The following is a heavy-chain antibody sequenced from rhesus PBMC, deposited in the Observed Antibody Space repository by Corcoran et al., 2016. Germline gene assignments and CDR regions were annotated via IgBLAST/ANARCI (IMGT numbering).Heavy chain of an antibody. D-gene: IGHD3-16*01. J-gene: IGHJ4*01. V-gene: IGHV4-122*02. CDR2: ITYSGST. Sequence: QVQLQESGPGLVKPSETLSLTCAVSGGAISSGYYYWSWIRQPPGKGLEWFGYITYSGSTSYNPSRKSRVTISRDTSKNQFSLKLSSVTAADTAVYYCARGSYYYLYFDYWGQGVLVTVSS. CDR1: GGAISSGYYY. CDR3: ARGSYYYLYFDY.